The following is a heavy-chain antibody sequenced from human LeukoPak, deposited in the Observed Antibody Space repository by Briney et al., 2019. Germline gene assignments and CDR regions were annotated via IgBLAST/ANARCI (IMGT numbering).Heavy chain of an antibody. D-gene: IGHD3-22*01. CDR3: ARSPADYYDSSGLYPIWREPFDY. CDR1: GYTFTSYY. CDR2: INPSGGST. Sequence: ASVKVSCKASGYTFTSYYMHWVRQAPGQGLEWMGIINPSGGSTSYAQKFQGRVTMTRDMSTSTVYMALSSLRSEDTAVYYCARSPADYYDSSGLYPIWREPFDYWGQGTLVTVSS. J-gene: IGHJ4*02. V-gene: IGHV1-46*01.